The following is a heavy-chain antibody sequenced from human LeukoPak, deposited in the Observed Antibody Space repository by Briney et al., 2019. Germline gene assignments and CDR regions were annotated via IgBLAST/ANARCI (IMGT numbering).Heavy chain of an antibody. CDR1: GFTFSDYS. Sequence: PGGSLRLSCPASGFTFSDYSMSWVRQAPGKGLEWVSSISSSSDYIYYADSVKGRSTISRDNARNSLYLQMNSLRAEDTAVYYCARSRSVSNYKGMDVWGQGTTVTVSS. V-gene: IGHV3-21*01. D-gene: IGHD5/OR15-5a*01. J-gene: IGHJ6*02. CDR2: ISSSSDYI. CDR3: ARSRSVSNYKGMDV.